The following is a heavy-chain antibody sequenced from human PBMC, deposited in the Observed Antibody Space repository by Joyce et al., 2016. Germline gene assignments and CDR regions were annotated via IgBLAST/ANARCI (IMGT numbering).Heavy chain of an antibody. J-gene: IGHJ5*01. CDR3: ARLGEYYYDSSGYFDS. Sequence: EVQLVQSGGAVKKPGESLKIYCQGSGYRFSNYWIGWVRQMPGKGLEWMGIVYSGDSETRYSPSFQGQVTMSADKSISTAYLQWSSLKASDTAIYYCARLGEYYYDSSGYFDSWGQGTPVTVSA. D-gene: IGHD3-22*01. V-gene: IGHV5-51*03. CDR2: VYSGDSET. CDR1: GYRFSNYW.